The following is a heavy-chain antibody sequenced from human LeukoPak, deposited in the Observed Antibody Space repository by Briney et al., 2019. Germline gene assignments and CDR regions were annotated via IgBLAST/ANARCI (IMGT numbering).Heavy chain of an antibody. CDR3: AKDARRSSGWYFFDH. CDR2: ISASGGSA. J-gene: IGHJ4*02. D-gene: IGHD6-19*01. V-gene: IGHV3-23*01. Sequence: PGGSLRLSCAASEFTFSSYAMQWVRQAPGKGLEWVSGISASGGSAWYADSVKGRFTISRDNSKNTLYLQMNSLRAEATAVYYCAKDARRSSGWYFFDHWGQGTLVTVSS. CDR1: EFTFSSYA.